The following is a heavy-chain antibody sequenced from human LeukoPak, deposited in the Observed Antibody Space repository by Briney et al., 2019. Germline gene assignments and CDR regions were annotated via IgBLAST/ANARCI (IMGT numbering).Heavy chain of an antibody. V-gene: IGHV1-2*02. CDR1: RYTFTGYY. CDR3: AKDLRSRGYSGYDCFDY. Sequence: ASVKVSCKASRYTFTGYYMHWVRQAPGQGLEWMGWINPHSGDTNYAQKFQGRVTMTRDTSTSTAYMEVSRLRSDDTAVYYCAKDLRSRGYSGYDCFDYWGQGTLVTVSS. D-gene: IGHD5-12*01. J-gene: IGHJ4*02. CDR2: INPHSGDT.